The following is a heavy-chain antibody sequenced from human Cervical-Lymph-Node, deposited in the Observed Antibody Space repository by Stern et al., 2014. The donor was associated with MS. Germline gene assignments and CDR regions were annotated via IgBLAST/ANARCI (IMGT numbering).Heavy chain of an antibody. CDR2: IWYDGSNK. Sequence: MQLVESGGGVVQPGRSLRLSCAASGFTFSSYGMHWVRQAPGKGLEWVAVIWYDGSNKYYADSVKGRFTISRDNSKNTLFLQMNSLRAEDTAVYYCARDEWELLRYSYYFDYWGQGTLVTVSS. D-gene: IGHD1-26*01. V-gene: IGHV3-33*01. CDR1: GFTFSSYG. CDR3: ARDEWELLRYSYYFDY. J-gene: IGHJ4*02.